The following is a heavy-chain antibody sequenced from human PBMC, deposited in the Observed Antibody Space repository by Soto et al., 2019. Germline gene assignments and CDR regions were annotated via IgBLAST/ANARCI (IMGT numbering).Heavy chain of an antibody. D-gene: IGHD2-2*01. J-gene: IGHJ2*01. V-gene: IGHV1-18*04. CDR1: GYTFTSYG. Sequence: QVQLVQSGAEVKKPGASVKVSCKASGYTFTSYGISWVRQAPGQGLEWMGWISAYNGNTNYAQKLQGRVTMTTDTYTSTAYMELRSLRSDDTAVYYCARFLDCSSTSCPNWYFDLWGRGTLVTVSS. CDR3: ARFLDCSSTSCPNWYFDL. CDR2: ISAYNGNT.